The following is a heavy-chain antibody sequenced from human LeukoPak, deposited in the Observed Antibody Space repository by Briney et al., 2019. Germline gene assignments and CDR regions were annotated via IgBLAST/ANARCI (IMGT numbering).Heavy chain of an antibody. J-gene: IGHJ4*02. CDR1: GFTFSNYG. CDR3: AKRNTMVRGGPCFDY. Sequence: GGSLRLSCAASGFTFSNYGMSWVRQAPGKGLEWVSIIFGNGDTTYYADSVKGRFTVSRDNSKDTLYLQRNDLRPDDTAIYYCAKRNTMVRGGPCFDYWGQGLLVTVSS. D-gene: IGHD3-10*01. CDR2: IFGNGDTT. V-gene: IGHV3-23*01.